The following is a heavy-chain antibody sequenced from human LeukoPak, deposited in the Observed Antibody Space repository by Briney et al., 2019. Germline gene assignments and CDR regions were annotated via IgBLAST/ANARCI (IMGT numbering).Heavy chain of an antibody. D-gene: IGHD6-13*01. CDR2: INHSGST. Sequence: SETLSLTCAVYGGSFSGYYWSWIRQPPGKGLEWIGEINHSGSTNYNPSLKSRVTISVDTSKNQFSLKLSSVTAADTAVYYCARGQRLGQQLPRYYYYYMDVWGKGTTVTVSS. CDR3: ARGQRLGQQLPRYYYYYMDV. V-gene: IGHV4-34*01. CDR1: GGSFSGYY. J-gene: IGHJ6*03.